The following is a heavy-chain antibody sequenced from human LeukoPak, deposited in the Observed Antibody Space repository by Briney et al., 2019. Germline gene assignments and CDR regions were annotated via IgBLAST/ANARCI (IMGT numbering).Heavy chain of an antibody. D-gene: IGHD2-2*01. Sequence: GASVKVSRKASGYTFTDYYMHWVQQAPGKGLEWMGRVDPEDGETIYAEKFQGRVTITADTSTDTAYMELSSLRSEDTAVYYCATVVVVPAAPNWFDPWGQGTLVTVSS. CDR3: ATVVVVPAAPNWFDP. V-gene: IGHV1-69-2*01. CDR1: GYTFTDYY. J-gene: IGHJ5*02. CDR2: VDPEDGET.